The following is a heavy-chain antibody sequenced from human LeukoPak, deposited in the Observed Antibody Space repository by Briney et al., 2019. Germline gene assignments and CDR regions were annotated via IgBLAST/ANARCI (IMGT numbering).Heavy chain of an antibody. D-gene: IGHD3-3*01. J-gene: IGHJ4*02. CDR2: ISGSGGST. CDR1: GFTFSSYA. CDR3: ARAPTPLNWSGYCLHFDY. V-gene: IGHV3-23*01. Sequence: GGFLRLSCAASGFTFSSYAMSWVRQAPGKGLEWVSAISGSGGSTYYADSVKGRFTISRDNSKNTLYLQMNSLRAEDTAVYYCARAPTPLNWSGYCLHFDYWGQGTLVTVSS.